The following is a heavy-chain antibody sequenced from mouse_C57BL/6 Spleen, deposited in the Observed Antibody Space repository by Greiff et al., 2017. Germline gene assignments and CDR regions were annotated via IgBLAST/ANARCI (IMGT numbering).Heavy chain of an antibody. D-gene: IGHD1-1*02. Sequence: EVKLMESGGGLVKPGGSLKLSCAASGFTFSDYGMYWVRQTPEKGLEWVAYISSGSSTIYYADTVKGRFTISRDNAKNTLFLQMSSLKSEDTAMYYCTRESNLCDGVDYWGQGTRVTVSA. CDR1: GFTFSDYG. CDR2: ISSGSSTI. J-gene: IGHJ4*01. CDR3: TRESNLCDGVDY. V-gene: IGHV5-17*03.